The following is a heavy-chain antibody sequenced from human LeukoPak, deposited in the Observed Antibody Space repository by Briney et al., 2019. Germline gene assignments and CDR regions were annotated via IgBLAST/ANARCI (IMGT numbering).Heavy chain of an antibody. CDR1: GFTFSSYA. CDR2: ISYDGSNK. Sequence: QSWGALLLSSAASGFTFSSYAMHWGRPARGRGLGWGAVISYDGSNKYYADSGKGRFTISRDNSKNTLYLQMNSLRAEDTAVYYCARDRFRGVTHFDYWGQGTLVTVSS. D-gene: IGHD3-10*01. V-gene: IGHV3-30-3*01. CDR3: ARDRFRGVTHFDY. J-gene: IGHJ4*02.